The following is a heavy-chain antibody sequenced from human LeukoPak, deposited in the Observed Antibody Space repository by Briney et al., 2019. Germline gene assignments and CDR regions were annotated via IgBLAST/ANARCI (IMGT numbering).Heavy chain of an antibody. D-gene: IGHD3-22*01. J-gene: IGHJ4*02. CDR1: GLTFSSYA. CDR3: AKDHYDSSGYYYSFDY. Sequence: PGGSLRLSCAASGLTFSSYAMSWVRQAPGKGLEWVSAISGSGGSTYYADSVKGRFTISRDNSKNTLYLQMNSLRAEDTAVYYCAKDHYDSSGYYYSFDYWGQGTLVTVSS. CDR2: ISGSGGST. V-gene: IGHV3-23*01.